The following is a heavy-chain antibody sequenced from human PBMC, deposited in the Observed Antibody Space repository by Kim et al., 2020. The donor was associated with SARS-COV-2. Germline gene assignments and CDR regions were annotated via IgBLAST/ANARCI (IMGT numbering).Heavy chain of an antibody. CDR2: INPNSGAT. D-gene: IGHD2-15*01. Sequence: ASVKVSCKASGYTFTGYSMHWVRQAPGQGPEWMGRINPNSGATIYAQKFQGRVTMTRDTSINTAYMEVSRLNSDDTAIYFCARLYGSSSAVDCWGQGTLVTVSS. V-gene: IGHV1-2*06. CDR1: GYTFTGYS. J-gene: IGHJ4*02. CDR3: ARLYGSSSAVDC.